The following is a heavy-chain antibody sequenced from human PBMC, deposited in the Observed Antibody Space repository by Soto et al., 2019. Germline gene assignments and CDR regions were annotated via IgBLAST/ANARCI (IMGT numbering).Heavy chain of an antibody. CDR3: ARDRRFLEGLDY. D-gene: IGHD3-3*01. Sequence: QMHLVESGGGVVQPGRSLTLSCVAYGFTFTSYGIHWVRQAPGKGLEWVAVIWYDGSNKYYGDSVKGRFSISRDNSKNTVYLQTNSLRAEDTAVYYCARDRRFLEGLDYWGQGTLVSVSS. CDR1: GFTFTSYG. V-gene: IGHV3-33*01. J-gene: IGHJ4*02. CDR2: IWYDGSNK.